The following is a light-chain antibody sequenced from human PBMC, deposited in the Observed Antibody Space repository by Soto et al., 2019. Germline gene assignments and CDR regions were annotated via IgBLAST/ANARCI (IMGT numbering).Light chain of an antibody. CDR1: TSDLGVYNY. CDR3: SSYAGSNNPVI. CDR2: EVS. V-gene: IGLV2-8*01. J-gene: IGLJ2*01. Sequence: QSALPQPPSASGSPGQSVTISSTGTTSDLGVYNYVSWYQQHPGKAPKFLIFEVSRRPSGVPDRFSGSKSGNTASLTVSGLQADDEADYYCSSYAGSNNPVIFGGGTKLTVL.